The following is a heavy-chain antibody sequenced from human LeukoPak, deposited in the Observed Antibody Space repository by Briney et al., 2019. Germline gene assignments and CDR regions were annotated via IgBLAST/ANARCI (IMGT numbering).Heavy chain of an antibody. V-gene: IGHV3-30*02. CDR2: IRYDGSNK. D-gene: IGHD6-19*01. J-gene: IGHJ1*01. CDR3: ARGGRIALAGTRSSQYFQH. CDR1: GLTFSSYG. Sequence: GGSLRLSCAASGLTFSSYGMHWVRQAPGKGLEWVAFIRYDGSNKYYADSVKGRFTISRDNSKNTLYLQMNSLRPEDTAVYYCARGGRIALAGTRSSQYFQHWGQGTLVTVSS.